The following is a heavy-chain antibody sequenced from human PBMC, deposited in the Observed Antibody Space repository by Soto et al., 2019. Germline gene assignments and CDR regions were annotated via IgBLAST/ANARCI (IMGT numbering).Heavy chain of an antibody. Sequence: LRLSCAASGFTFITYLMSWVRQAPGKGLEWVANIKYDGSETYYVDSVKGRFTISRDNAKNSLYLQMNSLRGEDTAVYYCARYSSAAGLWGQGRLVTVSS. CDR1: GFTFITYL. D-gene: IGHD3-22*01. V-gene: IGHV3-7*01. J-gene: IGHJ4*02. CDR3: ARYSSAAGL. CDR2: IKYDGSET.